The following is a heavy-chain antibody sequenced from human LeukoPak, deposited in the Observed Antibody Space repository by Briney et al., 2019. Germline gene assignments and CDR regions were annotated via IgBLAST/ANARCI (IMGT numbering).Heavy chain of an antibody. CDR1: GYTFTSYG. J-gene: IGHJ4*02. Sequence: AAVHVSCMASGYTFTSYGISWVRQAPRQGLEWMGWISAYNGNTNYAQKLQGRVTMTTDTFTSTAYMELRSLRSDDTAVYYCARDGGWIQLWLHFDYWGQGTLVTVSS. D-gene: IGHD5-18*01. V-gene: IGHV1-18*01. CDR2: ISAYNGNT. CDR3: ARDGGWIQLWLHFDY.